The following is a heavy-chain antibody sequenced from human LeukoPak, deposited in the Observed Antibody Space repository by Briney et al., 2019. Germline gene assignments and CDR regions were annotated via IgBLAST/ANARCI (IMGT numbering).Heavy chain of an antibody. Sequence: GGSLRLSCAASGFTFSSYGMHWVRQAPGKGLEWVAVISYDGSHKYSADSVKGRFTISRDNSKNTLYLQMNSLRTEDTAVYFCSASRPHYGDYYGLDVWGHGTTVTISS. CDR3: SASRPHYGDYYGLDV. CDR2: ISYDGSHK. J-gene: IGHJ6*02. D-gene: IGHD4/OR15-4a*01. CDR1: GFTFSSYG. V-gene: IGHV3-30*03.